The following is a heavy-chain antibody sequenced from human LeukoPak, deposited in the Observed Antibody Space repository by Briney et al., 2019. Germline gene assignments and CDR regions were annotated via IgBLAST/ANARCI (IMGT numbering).Heavy chain of an antibody. D-gene: IGHD3-22*01. Sequence: PSETLSLTCTVAGGSISIYYWSWIRQPPGKGLEWIGYISYSGSTNYDPSLKSRVTISVDTSKNQFSLKLSSVTAADTAVYYCARERTSGYSYYFDYWGQGTLVTVSS. CDR2: ISYSGST. J-gene: IGHJ4*02. CDR1: GGSISIYY. V-gene: IGHV4-59*01. CDR3: ARERTSGYSYYFDY.